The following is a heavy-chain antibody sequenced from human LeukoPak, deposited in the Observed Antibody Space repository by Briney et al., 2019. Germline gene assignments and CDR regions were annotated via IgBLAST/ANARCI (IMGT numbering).Heavy chain of an antibody. CDR1: GFTFSSYS. CDR2: ISSSSSTI. V-gene: IGHV3-48*02. Sequence: PGGSLRLSCAASGFTFSSYSMNWVRQAPGKGLEWVSYISSSSSTIYYADSVKGRFTISRDNAKNSLYLQMNSLRDEDTAVYYCARVEGTDCSSTSCLFDYWGRGTLVTVSS. D-gene: IGHD2-2*01. J-gene: IGHJ4*02. CDR3: ARVEGTDCSSTSCLFDY.